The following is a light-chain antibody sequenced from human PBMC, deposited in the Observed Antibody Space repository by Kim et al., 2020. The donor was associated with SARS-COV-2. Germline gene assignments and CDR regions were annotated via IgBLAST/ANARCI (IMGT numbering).Light chain of an antibody. J-gene: IGLJ2*01. CDR2: RDS. V-gene: IGLV3-9*01. CDR3: QVWDSGTV. Sequence: GTISVHWYQQKPGQAPLLVIYRDSNRPSGIPERFFGSNSGNTATLTINRAQGGDEADYYCQVWDSGTVFGGGTQLTVL. CDR1: GTIS.